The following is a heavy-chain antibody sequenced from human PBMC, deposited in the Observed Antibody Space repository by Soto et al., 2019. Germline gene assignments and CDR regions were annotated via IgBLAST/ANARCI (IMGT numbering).Heavy chain of an antibody. CDR3: ARADSGYYYVY. CDR2: IIPMFGTT. V-gene: IGHV1-69*12. D-gene: IGHD3-22*01. CDR1: GGTFSTYA. J-gene: IGHJ4*02. Sequence: QVQLVQSGAEVKKPGSSVKVSCKASGGTFSTYAITWVRQAPGQGLEWMGGIIPMFGTTNYAQKFQGRVTITADESTSTVDMELSSLRSEDTAVYYCARADSGYYYVYWGQGTLVTVSS.